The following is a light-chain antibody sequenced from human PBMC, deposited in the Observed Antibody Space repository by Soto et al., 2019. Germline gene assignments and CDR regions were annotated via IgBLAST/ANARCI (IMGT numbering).Light chain of an antibody. Sequence: DIQMTQSPSSLSASVGDRVTITCRASQDISNSLAWYQQKPGKVPELLIYGASTLQSGVPSRFSGSGSGTDFALTISSLQPEDAATYYCQKYNSVPLTFGGGTKVEIK. CDR2: GAS. CDR1: QDISNS. J-gene: IGKJ4*01. V-gene: IGKV1-27*01. CDR3: QKYNSVPLT.